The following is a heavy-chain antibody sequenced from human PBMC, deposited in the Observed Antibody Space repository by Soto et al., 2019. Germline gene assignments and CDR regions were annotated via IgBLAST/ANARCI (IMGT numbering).Heavy chain of an antibody. J-gene: IGHJ6*02. CDR3: ARDLEYCSSTSCYCYYGMDV. CDR2: ISAYNGNT. D-gene: IGHD2-2*01. CDR1: GYTFTSYG. Sequence: ASVKFSCKASGYTFTSYGISWVRQAPGQGLEWMGWISAYNGNTNYAQKLQGRVTMTTDTSTSTAYMELRSLRSDDTAVYYCARDLEYCSSTSCYCYYGMDVWGQGTTVTVSS. V-gene: IGHV1-18*01.